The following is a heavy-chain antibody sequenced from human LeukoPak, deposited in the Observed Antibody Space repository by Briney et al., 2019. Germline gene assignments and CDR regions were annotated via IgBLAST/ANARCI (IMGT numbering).Heavy chain of an antibody. CDR1: GFTFSDYY. J-gene: IGHJ4*02. Sequence: GGSLRLSCAASGFTFSDYYMSWIRQAPGKGLEWVSYISSSGSTIYYADSVKGRFTISRDNSKNTLYLQMNSLRAEDTAVYYCAKSDFGGYYFDYWGQGTLVTVSS. CDR3: AKSDFGGYYFDY. CDR2: ISSSGSTI. D-gene: IGHD3-16*01. V-gene: IGHV3-11*04.